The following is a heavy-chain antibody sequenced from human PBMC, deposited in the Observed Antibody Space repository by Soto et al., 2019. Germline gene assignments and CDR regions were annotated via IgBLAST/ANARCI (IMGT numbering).Heavy chain of an antibody. CDR3: ARDTLHSFDY. D-gene: IGHD1-26*01. CDR1: GYTFSTYG. J-gene: IGHJ4*02. CDR2: ISGYDGNT. Sequence: ASVKVSCKASGYTFSTYGISWVRQGPGQGPEWMGWISGYDGNTKYVEKLQGRVTMTTDTSTSTAYMELRSLRSDDTAVYYCARDTLHSFDYWGQGTLVTVSS. V-gene: IGHV1-18*04.